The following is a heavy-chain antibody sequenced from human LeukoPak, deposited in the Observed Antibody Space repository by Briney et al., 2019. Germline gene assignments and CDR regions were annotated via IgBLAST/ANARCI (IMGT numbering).Heavy chain of an antibody. V-gene: IGHV3-48*02. CDR3: ARGQVDFDY. J-gene: IGHJ4*02. Sequence: PGGSLRLSCAASGFTFSSYGMNWVRQAPGKGLEWVSYTSTSSVTIYYADSVRGRFTISRDNAKNSLYLQMNSLRDEDTAVYYCARGQVDFDYWGQGTLVTVPS. CDR1: GFTFSSYG. D-gene: IGHD5-12*01. CDR2: TSTSSVTI.